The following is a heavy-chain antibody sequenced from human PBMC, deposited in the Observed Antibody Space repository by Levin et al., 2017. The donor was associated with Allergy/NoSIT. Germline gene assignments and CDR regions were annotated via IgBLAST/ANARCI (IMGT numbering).Heavy chain of an antibody. V-gene: IGHV1-46*01. CDR2: INPSGGST. D-gene: IGHD4-17*01. Sequence: ASVKVSCKASGYTFTSYYMHWVRQAPGQGLEWMGIINPSGGSTSYAQKFQGRVTMTRDTSTSTVYMELSSLRSEDTAVYYCARDGAPTVTTWSGEREDAFDIWGQGTMVTVSS. CDR3: ARDGAPTVTTWSGEREDAFDI. CDR1: GYTFTSYY. J-gene: IGHJ3*02.